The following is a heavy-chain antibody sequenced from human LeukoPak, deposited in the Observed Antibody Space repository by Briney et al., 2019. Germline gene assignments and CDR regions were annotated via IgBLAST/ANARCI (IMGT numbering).Heavy chain of an antibody. D-gene: IGHD5-12*01. CDR1: EYNFPNYW. CDR3: ARLRYSIDWYFDY. Sequence: GESLKISCQASEYNFPNYWITWVRQMPGKGLEWMGRIDPSDSYTNYSPSFQGHVTTSVDKSTSTAYLHWSSLEASDTAIYYCARLRYSIDWYFDYWGQGTLVTVSS. V-gene: IGHV5-10-1*01. CDR2: IDPSDSYT. J-gene: IGHJ4*02.